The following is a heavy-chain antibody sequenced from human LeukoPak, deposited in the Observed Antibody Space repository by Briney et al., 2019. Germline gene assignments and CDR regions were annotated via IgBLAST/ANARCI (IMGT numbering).Heavy chain of an antibody. V-gene: IGHV4-30-2*01. D-gene: IGHD6-13*01. Sequence: PSQTLSLTCTVSGGSISSGGCYWSWLRQPPGKGLEWIGYIYHSGSTYYNPSLKSRVTISVDRSKNQFSLKLSSVTAADTAVYYCARDRSSSWYRDAFDIWGQGTMVTVSS. J-gene: IGHJ3*02. CDR1: GGSISSGGCY. CDR2: IYHSGST. CDR3: ARDRSSSWYRDAFDI.